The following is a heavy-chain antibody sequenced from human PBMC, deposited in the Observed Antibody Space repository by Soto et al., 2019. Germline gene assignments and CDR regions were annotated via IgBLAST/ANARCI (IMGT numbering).Heavy chain of an antibody. V-gene: IGHV3-23*01. CDR3: AQDAYENIGWYLDY. D-gene: IGHD6-19*01. CDR1: GFTFSSYA. Sequence: EVQVLESGGGLVQRGGSLRLSCAASGFTFSSYAMTWVRQTPGKGLEWVSSISGSGGSTNYPDSVKGRFTISRDNSKNALYLQMNGLRAEDTAVYYCAQDAYENIGWYLDYWGRESWSPSPQ. CDR2: ISGSGGST. J-gene: IGHJ4*02.